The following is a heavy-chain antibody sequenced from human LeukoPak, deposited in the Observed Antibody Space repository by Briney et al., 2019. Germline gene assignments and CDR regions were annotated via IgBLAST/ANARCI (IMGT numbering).Heavy chain of an antibody. V-gene: IGHV3-73*01. J-gene: IGHJ4*02. CDR1: GFTFSGSA. D-gene: IGHD3-9*01. Sequence: GGSLRLSCAASGFTFSGSAMHWVRQASGKGLEWVGRIRSKANGYATAYAASVKGRFTISRDDSKNTAYLQMNSLKTEDTAVYYCTRQYYDILTGYKNWGQGTLVTVSS. CDR3: TRQYYDILTGYKN. CDR2: IRSKANGYAT.